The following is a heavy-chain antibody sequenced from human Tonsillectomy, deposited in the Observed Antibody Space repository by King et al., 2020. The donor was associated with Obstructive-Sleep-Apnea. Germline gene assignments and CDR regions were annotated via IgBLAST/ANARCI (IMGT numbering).Heavy chain of an antibody. Sequence: QITLRESGPALVKPTQTLTLTCTFSGFSLSTSGMCVSWIRQPPGKALEWLARIDWDDDKYYSTSLKTRLTISKDTSKNQVVLTMTNMDPVDTATYYCARILWRFGELLYGDGMDVWGQGTTVTVSS. CDR2: IDWDDDK. D-gene: IGHD3-10*01. CDR3: ARILWRFGELLYGDGMDV. CDR1: GFSLSTSGMC. V-gene: IGHV2-70*15. J-gene: IGHJ6*02.